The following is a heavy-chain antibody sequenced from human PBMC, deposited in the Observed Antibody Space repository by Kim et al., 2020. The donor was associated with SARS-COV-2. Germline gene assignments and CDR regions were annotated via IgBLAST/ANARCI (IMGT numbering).Heavy chain of an antibody. D-gene: IGHD2-2*01. Sequence: GESLKISCKGSGYSFTSYWISRVRQMPGKGLEWMGRIDPSDSYTNYSPSFQGHVTIPADKSISTAYLQWSSLKASDTAMYYCARLGYCSSTSCYKIDYWGQGTLVTVSS. CDR2: IDPSDSYT. CDR1: GYSFTSYW. V-gene: IGHV5-10-1*01. CDR3: ARLGYCSSTSCYKIDY. J-gene: IGHJ4*02.